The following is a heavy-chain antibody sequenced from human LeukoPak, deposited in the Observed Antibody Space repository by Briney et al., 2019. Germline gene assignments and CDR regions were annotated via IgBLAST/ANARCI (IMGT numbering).Heavy chain of an antibody. J-gene: IGHJ4*02. CDR3: AKAVVFDSSGYVDH. V-gene: IGHV3-53*05. Sequence: GGSLRLSCAASGFTVSSNYMSWVRQAPGKGLEWVSVIYSGGRTYYGDSVKGRFTISRDNSKNTLYLQMNSLRAEDTAVYYCAKAVVFDSSGYVDHWGQGTLVTVSS. CDR2: IYSGGRT. D-gene: IGHD3-22*01. CDR1: GFTVSSNY.